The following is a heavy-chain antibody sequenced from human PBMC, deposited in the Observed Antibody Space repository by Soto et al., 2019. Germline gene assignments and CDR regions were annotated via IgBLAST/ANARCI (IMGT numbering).Heavy chain of an antibody. J-gene: IGHJ4*02. Sequence: QVPLVESGGGVVQPGRSLRLSCAASGFTFSSYGMHWVRQAPGKGLEWVAVIWDDGSNKYYADSVKGRFTISRDNSQNTLYLQMNSLRAEDTAVYYCARDRYSSGWYDLDYWGQGTLVTVSS. CDR3: ARDRYSSGWYDLDY. D-gene: IGHD6-19*01. CDR2: IWDDGSNK. V-gene: IGHV3-33*01. CDR1: GFTFSSYG.